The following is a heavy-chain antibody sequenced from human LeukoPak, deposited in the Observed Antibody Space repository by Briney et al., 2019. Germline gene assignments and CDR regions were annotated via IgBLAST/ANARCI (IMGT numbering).Heavy chain of an antibody. D-gene: IGHD2-2*01. CDR2: IYCSGRT. CDR3: ARDRPRYCSSTSCYEGGMDAFDI. CDR1: GFSISSGGYY. V-gene: IGHV4-31*03. J-gene: IGHJ3*02. Sequence: TLSLTCTVSGFSISSGGYYWSWLPQHPGKGLEWIVYIYCSGRTYYNPALKSRVSISVDTSKNQFSLKLSSVTAADTAVYYCARDRPRYCSSTSCYEGGMDAFDIWGQGTMVTVSS.